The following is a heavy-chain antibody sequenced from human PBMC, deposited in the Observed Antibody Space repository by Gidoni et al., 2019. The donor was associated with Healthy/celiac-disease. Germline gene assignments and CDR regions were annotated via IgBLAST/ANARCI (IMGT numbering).Heavy chain of an antibody. CDR1: GGPISSGGYY. D-gene: IGHD2-15*01. CDR3: ATQDHGDAFDI. J-gene: IGHJ3*02. V-gene: IGHV4-31*03. CDR2: IYYSGST. Sequence: QVQLQESGPGLVKPPQTLSLTCTVSGGPISSGGYYWSWIRQHPGKGLEWIGYIYYSGSTYYNPSLKSRVTISVDTSKNQFSLKLSSVTAADTAVYYCATQDHGDAFDIWGQVTMVTVSS.